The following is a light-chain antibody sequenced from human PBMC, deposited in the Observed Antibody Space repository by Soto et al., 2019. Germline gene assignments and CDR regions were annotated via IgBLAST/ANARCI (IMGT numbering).Light chain of an antibody. CDR3: NSYTTSLVV. CDR1: SSDVGGYNY. Sequence: QSVLTQPASVSGSPGQSITISCTGSSSDVGGYNYDSWYQQHPGKAPKLMIYEVSNRPSGVSNRFSGSKSGNTASLTISGLQAEDEADYYCNSYTTSLVVFGGGTQLTVL. V-gene: IGLV2-14*01. J-gene: IGLJ2*01. CDR2: EVS.